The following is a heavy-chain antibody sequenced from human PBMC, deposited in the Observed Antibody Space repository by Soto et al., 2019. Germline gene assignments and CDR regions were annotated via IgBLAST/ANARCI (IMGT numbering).Heavy chain of an antibody. CDR1: GFTFVDFD. CDR3: ARRPLRNNWNYDTSSFWYFDL. CDR2: ISDDGYTI. D-gene: IGHD1-7*01. J-gene: IGHJ2*01. Sequence: GGPNRHSETASGFTFVDFDVSWVLQNPGKGPEWVSYISDDGYTIYYADSVKGRFTISRYNAKNSLYLQMNSLRAEDTAVYYCARRPLRNNWNYDTSSFWYFDLWGRGTLVTVSS. V-gene: IGHV3-11*01.